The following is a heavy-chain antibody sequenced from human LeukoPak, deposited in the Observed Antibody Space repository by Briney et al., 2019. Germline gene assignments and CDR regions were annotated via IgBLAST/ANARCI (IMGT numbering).Heavy chain of an antibody. CDR2: INHSGST. J-gene: IGHJ6*03. CDR3: ARRVVVPAAMLYYYYYYMDV. Sequence: PSETLSLTCAVYGGSFSGYYWSWIRQPPGKGLEWIGEINHSGSTNYNPSLKSRVTISVDTSKNQFSLKLSSVTAADTAVYYCARRVVVPAAMLYYYYYYMDVWGKGTTVTISS. V-gene: IGHV4-34*01. CDR1: GGSFSGYY. D-gene: IGHD2-2*01.